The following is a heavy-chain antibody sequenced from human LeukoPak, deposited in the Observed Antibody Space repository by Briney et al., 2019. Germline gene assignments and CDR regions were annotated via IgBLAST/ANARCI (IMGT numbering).Heavy chain of an antibody. Sequence: PGGSLRLSCAASGFTFSSYAMSWVRQAPGKGLEWVSAISGSGGSTYYADSAKGRFTISRDNSKNTLYLQMNSLRAEDTAVYYCAKVPLLQQLLTYYFDYWGQGTLVTVSS. CDR3: AKVPLLQQLLTYYFDY. V-gene: IGHV3-23*01. D-gene: IGHD6-13*01. CDR1: GFTFSSYA. CDR2: ISGSGGST. J-gene: IGHJ4*02.